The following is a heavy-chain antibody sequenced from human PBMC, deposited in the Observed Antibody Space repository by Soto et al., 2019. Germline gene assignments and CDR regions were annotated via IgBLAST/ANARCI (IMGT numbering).Heavy chain of an antibody. J-gene: IGHJ6*02. CDR3: AKDEGRFFKYYFHYGLDV. CDR1: GFTFSDHA. CDR2: ISYDGSDK. Sequence: GGSLRLSCTASGFTFSDHAMHWVRQAPGWGLEWVAVISYDGSDKYYGDSVKGRLTISRDNSKNTVYLTVNSLRVEDTAVYYCAKDEGRFFKYYFHYGLDVWGQGTTVTVSS. D-gene: IGHD3-3*01. V-gene: IGHV3-30*18.